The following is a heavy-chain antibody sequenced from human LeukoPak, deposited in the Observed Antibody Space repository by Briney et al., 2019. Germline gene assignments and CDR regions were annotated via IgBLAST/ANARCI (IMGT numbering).Heavy chain of an antibody. CDR3: TRRFTMVRGVISLFDY. Sequence: GGSLRLSCTASGFTFGEYAMSWFRQAPGKGLEWVGFIRSKAYGGTTEYAASVKGRFTISRDDSKSIAYLQMNSLKTEDTAVYYCTRRFTMVRGVISLFDYWGQGTLVTVSS. V-gene: IGHV3-49*03. CDR2: IRSKAYGGTT. J-gene: IGHJ4*02. D-gene: IGHD3-10*01. CDR1: GFTFGEYA.